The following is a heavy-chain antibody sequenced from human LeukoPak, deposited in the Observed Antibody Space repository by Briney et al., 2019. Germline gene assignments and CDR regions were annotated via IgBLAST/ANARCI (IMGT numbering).Heavy chain of an antibody. Sequence: ASVKASCKASGYTFTGYYIHWVRQAPGQGLEWMGCIKPNSGGAYYAQNFQDRVTMTRDTSISTAYMELSRLRSDDTAVYYCARVWPCSNGVCPDVFEYWGQGTLVTVSS. D-gene: IGHD2-8*01. V-gene: IGHV1-2*02. CDR2: IKPNSGGA. CDR3: ARVWPCSNGVCPDVFEY. CDR1: GYTFTGYY. J-gene: IGHJ4*02.